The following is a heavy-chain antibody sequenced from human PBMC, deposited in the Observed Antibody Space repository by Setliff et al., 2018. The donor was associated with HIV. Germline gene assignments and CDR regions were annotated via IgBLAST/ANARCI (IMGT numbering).Heavy chain of an antibody. CDR1: GYTLAELS. CDR3: ARDKTGDLWYFDS. V-gene: IGHV1-24*01. Sequence: ASVKVSCKVSGYTLAELSIHWVRQAPGKGLEWMGGFDPEDVETVYAQKFQGRVTMTEDTSTDTAYMELSSLRSEDTAVYYCARDKTGDLWYFDSWGQGTLVTVSS. CDR2: FDPEDVET. J-gene: IGHJ4*02. D-gene: IGHD7-27*01.